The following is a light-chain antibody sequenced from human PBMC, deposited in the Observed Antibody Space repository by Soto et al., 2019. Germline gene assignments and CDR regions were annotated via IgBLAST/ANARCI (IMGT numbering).Light chain of an antibody. CDR2: GAS. CDR3: LQRADWPKIT. Sequence: EIVLTQSPGTLSLSPGERATLSCRATESVSSNYLAWYQQKPGQAPRVLIYGASIRATGIPDRFSGSGSETDFTLTISRLEPEDFAVYYCLQRADWPKITFGQGTRLEIK. V-gene: IGKV3D-20*02. J-gene: IGKJ5*01. CDR1: ESVSSNY.